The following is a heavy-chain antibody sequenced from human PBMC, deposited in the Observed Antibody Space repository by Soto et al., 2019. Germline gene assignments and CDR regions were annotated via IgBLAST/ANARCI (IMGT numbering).Heavy chain of an antibody. V-gene: IGHV3-64*02. Sequence: EVQLVESGEGLVQPGGSLRLSCEASGFTFSSYAMHWVRQAPGKGLEYVSAISSNGGSTYYADSVKGRFTISRDNSKNTLYLQMGSLRAEDRAVYYCARGSSSGIAAAVIDYWGQGTLVTVSS. J-gene: IGHJ4*02. CDR2: ISSNGGST. CDR1: GFTFSSYA. CDR3: ARGSSSGIAAAVIDY. D-gene: IGHD6-13*01.